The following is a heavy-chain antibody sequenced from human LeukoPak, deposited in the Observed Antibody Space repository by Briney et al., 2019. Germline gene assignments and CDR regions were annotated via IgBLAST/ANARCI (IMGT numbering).Heavy chain of an antibody. Sequence: ASVKVSCKASGYTFTSYDINWVRQATGQGLEWMGWMNPNSGNTGYAQKFQGRVTMTRNTPISTAYMELSSLRSEDTAVYYCARGIGSTTVTTLEYYFDYWGQGTLVTVSS. CDR3: ARGIGSTTVTTLEYYFDY. CDR1: GYTFTSYD. CDR2: MNPNSGNT. J-gene: IGHJ4*02. D-gene: IGHD4-17*01. V-gene: IGHV1-8*01.